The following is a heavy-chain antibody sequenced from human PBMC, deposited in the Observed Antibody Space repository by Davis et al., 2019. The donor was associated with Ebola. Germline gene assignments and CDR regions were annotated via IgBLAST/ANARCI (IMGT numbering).Heavy chain of an antibody. CDR2: ISSSSSYI. D-gene: IGHD5-12*01. V-gene: IGHV3-21*01. CDR1: GFTFSSYS. CDR3: ARRGGYSGYGEYSSSSYRGYYYGMDV. J-gene: IGHJ6*02. Sequence: GESLKISCAASGFTFSSYSMNWVRQAPGKGLEWVSSISSSSSYIYYADSVKGRFTISRDNAKNSLYLQMNSLRAEDTAVYYCARRGGYSGYGEYSSSSYRGYYYGMDVWGQGTTVAVSS.